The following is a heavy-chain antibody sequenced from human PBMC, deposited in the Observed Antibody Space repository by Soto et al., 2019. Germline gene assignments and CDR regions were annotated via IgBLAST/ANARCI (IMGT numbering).Heavy chain of an antibody. CDR1: GGTFSSYT. J-gene: IGHJ4*02. V-gene: IGHV1-69*08. Sequence: QVQLVQSGAEVKKPGSSVKVSCKASGGTFSSYTISWVRQAPGQGLEWMGRIIPILGIANYAQKFQGRVTITADKSTSTAYMALSSLRSEDTAVYYCARDPQLEWLGYWGQGTLVTVSS. CDR2: IIPILGIA. D-gene: IGHD1-1*01. CDR3: ARDPQLEWLGY.